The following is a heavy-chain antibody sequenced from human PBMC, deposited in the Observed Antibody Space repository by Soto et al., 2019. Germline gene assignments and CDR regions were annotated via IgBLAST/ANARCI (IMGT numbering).Heavy chain of an antibody. CDR1: GFTFRTYA. J-gene: IGHJ4*02. CDR2: ISYDGTNK. Sequence: QVQLVESGGGVVQPGRSLRLSCAASGFTFRTYAMDWVRQDPGKGLEWVAVISYDGTNKYYADSVKGRFTISRDNSNNTLSLQMNSLRAEDTAGYYCARGDSNSWSDYWGQGTLVTVSA. V-gene: IGHV3-30*01. D-gene: IGHD6-13*01. CDR3: ARGDSNSWSDY.